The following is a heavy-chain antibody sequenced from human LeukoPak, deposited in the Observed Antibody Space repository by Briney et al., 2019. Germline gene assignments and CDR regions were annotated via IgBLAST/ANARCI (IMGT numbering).Heavy chain of an antibody. CDR2: IYYSGST. Sequence: SETLSLTCTVSGGSISSSSYYWGWIRQPPGKGLEWIGSIYYSGSTYYNPSLKSRVTISVDTSKNQFSLKLSSVTAADTAVYYCARLTSAVAGSPNPWGQGTLVTVSS. CDR3: ARLTSAVAGSPNP. J-gene: IGHJ5*02. D-gene: IGHD6-19*01. V-gene: IGHV4-39*01. CDR1: GGSISSSSYY.